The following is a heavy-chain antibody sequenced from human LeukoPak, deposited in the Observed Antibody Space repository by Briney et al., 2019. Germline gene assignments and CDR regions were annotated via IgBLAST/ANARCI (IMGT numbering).Heavy chain of an antibody. Sequence: SETLSLTCAVYGGSFSGYYWSWIRQPPGKGLEWIGEINHSGSTNYNPSPKSRVTISVDTSKNQFSLKLSSVTAADTAVYYCARRWLHRKGFDYWGQGTLVTVSS. J-gene: IGHJ4*02. CDR1: GGSFSGYY. D-gene: IGHD5-24*01. CDR3: ARRWLHRKGFDY. CDR2: INHSGST. V-gene: IGHV4-34*01.